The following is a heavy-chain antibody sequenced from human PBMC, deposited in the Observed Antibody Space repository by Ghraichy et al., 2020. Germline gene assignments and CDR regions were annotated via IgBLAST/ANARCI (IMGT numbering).Heavy chain of an antibody. V-gene: IGHV3-30-3*01. CDR3: ARERGGLSGMDV. D-gene: IGHD3-16*01. Sequence: GGSLRLSCAASGFTFSSYAMHWVRQAPGKGLEWVAVISYDGSNKYYADSVKGRFTISRDNSKNTLYLQMNSLRAEDTAVYYCARERGGLSGMDVWGQGTTVTVSS. CDR2: ISYDGSNK. J-gene: IGHJ6*02. CDR1: GFTFSSYA.